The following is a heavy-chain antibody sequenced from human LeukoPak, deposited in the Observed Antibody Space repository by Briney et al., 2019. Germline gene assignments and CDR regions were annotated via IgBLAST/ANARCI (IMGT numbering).Heavy chain of an antibody. Sequence: SETLSLTCTVSGGSFISYYWTWIRQPPGKGVEWIGYIDHGGSTNYNPSLRSRVSISSDTSKIQFSLELTSVTAADTAIYYCVKGDTVTTRPNFDYWGQGTLVTVSS. J-gene: IGHJ4*02. CDR3: VKGDTVTTRPNFDY. V-gene: IGHV4-59*01. CDR1: GGSFISYY. D-gene: IGHD4-17*01. CDR2: IDHGGST.